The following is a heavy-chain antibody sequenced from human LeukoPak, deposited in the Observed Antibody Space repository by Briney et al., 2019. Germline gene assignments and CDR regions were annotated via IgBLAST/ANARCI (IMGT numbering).Heavy chain of an antibody. CDR1: GGSFSGYY. V-gene: IGHV4-34*01. J-gene: IGHJ4*02. CDR3: ARFRITIFGVVITSRYYFDY. D-gene: IGHD3-3*01. CDR2: INHSGST. Sequence: SETLSLTCAVYGGSFSGYYWSWIRQPPGKGLEWIGEINHSGSTNYNPSLKSRVTISVDTSKNQFSLKLSSVTAADTAVYYCARFRITIFGVVITSRYYFDYWGQGTPVTVSS.